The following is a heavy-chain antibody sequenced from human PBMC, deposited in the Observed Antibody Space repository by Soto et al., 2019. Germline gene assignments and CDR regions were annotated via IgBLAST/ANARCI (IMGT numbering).Heavy chain of an antibody. CDR1: GFTFSSYA. V-gene: IGHV3-23*01. D-gene: IGHD3-22*01. CDR3: AKVNYNDRLN. J-gene: IGHJ4*02. Sequence: EVHLLESGGGLVHPGGSLRLSCAATGFTFSSYAMSWVRLTPGKGLEWVSSIIGSGSMTYYADSVKGRFTISRDNSKKTLYLQMDRLIAEDTAVYFCAKVNYNDRLNWGQGTPVTVSS. CDR2: IIGSGSMT.